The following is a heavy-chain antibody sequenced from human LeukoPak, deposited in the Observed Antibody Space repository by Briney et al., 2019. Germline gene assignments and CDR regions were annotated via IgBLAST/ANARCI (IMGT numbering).Heavy chain of an antibody. J-gene: IGHJ4*02. D-gene: IGHD3-16*02. V-gene: IGHV3-30*18. Sequence: GGSLRLSCAASGFTFSSYGMHWVRQAPGKGLEWVAVISYDGSNKYYADSVKGRFTISRDNSKNTLYLQMNSLRAEDTAVYYWAKVYVYVWGVFRYTDHFDYWGQG. CDR1: GFTFSSYG. CDR2: ISYDGSNK. CDR3: AKVYVYVWGVFRYTDHFDY.